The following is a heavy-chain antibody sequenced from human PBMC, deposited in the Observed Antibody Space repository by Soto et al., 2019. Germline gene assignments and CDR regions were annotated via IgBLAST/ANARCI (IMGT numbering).Heavy chain of an antibody. CDR1: GGSIRNGDYY. CDR3: ARRDRSGFSYWLDT. Sequence: SETLSLTCTVSGGSIRNGDYYWGWIRQPPGKGLEWIGSISDSGSTSYNPSLKSRLTISVDTSKNQFSLNLRSVTAADTAVYYCARRDRSGFSYWLDTWGQGTLVTVSS. V-gene: IGHV4-30-4*01. D-gene: IGHD3-22*01. CDR2: ISDSGST. J-gene: IGHJ5*02.